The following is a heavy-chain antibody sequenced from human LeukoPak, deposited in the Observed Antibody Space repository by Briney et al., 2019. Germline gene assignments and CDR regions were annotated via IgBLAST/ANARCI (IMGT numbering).Heavy chain of an antibody. CDR1: GFTFSSYA. J-gene: IGHJ4*02. CDR2: ISYDGSNK. Sequence: GRSLRLSCAASGFTFSSYAMHWVRQAPGKGLEWVAVISYDGSNKYYADSVKGRFTISRDNSKNTLYLQMNSLRAEDTAVYYCARESVDYDFWSGAADYWGQRTLVTVSS. V-gene: IGHV3-30-3*01. CDR3: ARESVDYDFWSGAADY. D-gene: IGHD3-3*01.